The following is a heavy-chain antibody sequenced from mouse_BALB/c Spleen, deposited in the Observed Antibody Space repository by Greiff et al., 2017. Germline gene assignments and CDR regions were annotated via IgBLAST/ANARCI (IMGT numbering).Heavy chain of an antibody. V-gene: IGHV1-9*01. CDR3: ARSRYGALYAMDY. Sequence: QVQLKQSGAELMKPGASVKISCKATGYTFSSYWIEWVKQRPGHGLEWIGEILPGSGSTNYNEKFKGKATFTADTSSNTAYMQLSSLTSEDSAVYYCARSRYGALYAMDYWGQGTSVTVSS. CDR2: ILPGSGST. CDR1: GYTFSSYW. D-gene: IGHD2-12*01. J-gene: IGHJ4*01.